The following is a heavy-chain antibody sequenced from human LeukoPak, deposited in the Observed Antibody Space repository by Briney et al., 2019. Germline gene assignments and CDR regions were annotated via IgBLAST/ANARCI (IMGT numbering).Heavy chain of an antibody. CDR3: ARSNSYDYGDYDDWFDP. D-gene: IGHD4-17*01. CDR1: GGSISSYY. J-gene: IGHJ5*02. V-gene: IGHV4-4*07. CDR2: IYTSGST. Sequence: SETLSLTCTVSGGSISSYYWSWIRQPAGKGLEWLGRIYTSGSTNYSPSLKSRVTMPVHTSKNQCSLKLSSVTAADTAVYYGARSNSYDYGDYDDWFDPWGQGTLVTVSS.